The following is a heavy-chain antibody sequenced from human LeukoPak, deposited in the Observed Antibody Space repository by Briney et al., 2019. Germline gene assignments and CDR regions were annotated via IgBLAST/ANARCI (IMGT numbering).Heavy chain of an antibody. V-gene: IGHV1-18*04. CDR3: ARDRSSSDY. J-gene: IGHJ4*02. D-gene: IGHD3-10*01. CDR1: GYTFSNYI. Sequence: GASVKLSCKASGYTFSNYIISWVRQAPGQGLEWMGCISAYNGNTNYAQKLQGRVTMTTDTSTSTAYMELRSLRSDDTAVYYCARDRSSSDYWGQGTLVTVSS. CDR2: ISAYNGNT.